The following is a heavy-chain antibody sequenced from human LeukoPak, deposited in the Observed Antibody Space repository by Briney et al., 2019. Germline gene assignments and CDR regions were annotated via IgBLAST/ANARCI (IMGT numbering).Heavy chain of an antibody. CDR2: IYHSGST. V-gene: IGHV4-39*07. D-gene: IGHD3-22*01. J-gene: IGHJ3*02. Sequence: PSETLSLTCTVSGGSISSSSYYWGWIRQPPGKGLEWIGSIYHSGSTYYNPSLKSRVTISIDTSKNQFSLKLSSVTAADTAVYYCAREGYYDSSGPDAFDIWGQGTMVTVSS. CDR3: AREGYYDSSGPDAFDI. CDR1: GGSISSSSYY.